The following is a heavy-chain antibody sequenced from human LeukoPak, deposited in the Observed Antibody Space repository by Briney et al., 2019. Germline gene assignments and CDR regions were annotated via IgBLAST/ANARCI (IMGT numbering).Heavy chain of an antibody. CDR1: GCRFTSYW. J-gene: IGHJ4*02. CDR3: ARGYSGYDNFDY. D-gene: IGHD5-12*01. Sequence: GGSLQISFKGSGCRFTSYWIGWGRPRPGKGLGWMGIIYPGDSDTRYSPSFQGQVTISAHKSISTAYLQWSSLKASDTAIYYCARGYSGYDNFDYWGQGTLVTVSS. CDR2: IYPGDSDT. V-gene: IGHV5-51*01.